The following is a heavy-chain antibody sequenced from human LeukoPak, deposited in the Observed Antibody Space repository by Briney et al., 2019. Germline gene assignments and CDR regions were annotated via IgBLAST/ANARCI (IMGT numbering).Heavy chain of an antibody. Sequence: GGSLRLSCAASGFTFSSFGMNWVRQAPGKGLEWVSSISSGSSDIYYADSVKGRFTISRDNAKNSLYLQMNSLRAEDTAVYYCARGAGDYWGQGTLVTVS. CDR2: ISSGSSDI. CDR1: GFTFSSFG. J-gene: IGHJ4*02. V-gene: IGHV3-21*01. CDR3: ARGAGDY.